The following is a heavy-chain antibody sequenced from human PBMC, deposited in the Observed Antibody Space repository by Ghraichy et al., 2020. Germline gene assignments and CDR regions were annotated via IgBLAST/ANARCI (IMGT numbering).Heavy chain of an antibody. CDR1: GGSISSYY. Sequence: LSLTCTVSGGSISSYYWRWIRQPAGKGLEWIGRIYSSGSTNYNPSLKSRVTIYVNTSKNQFSLNLSSVTAADTAVYYCATLYYDFWSDFSTYNDDMDRWGQGTTVTVSS. CDR2: IYSSGST. CDR3: ATLYYDFWSDFSTYNDDMDR. D-gene: IGHD3-3*01. J-gene: IGHJ6*02. V-gene: IGHV4-4*07.